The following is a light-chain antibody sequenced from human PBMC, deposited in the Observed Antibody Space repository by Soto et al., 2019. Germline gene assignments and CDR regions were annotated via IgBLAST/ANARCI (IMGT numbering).Light chain of an antibody. Sequence: DVVLTQSPLSLPVTLGQPASISCRSSRGLVFHDGNTFLSWFHQRPGQSPRRLVYRVSNRDSGVPDKISGSGSGTYFTLEISRVEAEDIGVYFCMQGTHWPRTFGQGTKVDIK. V-gene: IGKV2-30*01. CDR3: MQGTHWPRT. CDR2: RVS. CDR1: RGLVFHDGNTF. J-gene: IGKJ1*01.